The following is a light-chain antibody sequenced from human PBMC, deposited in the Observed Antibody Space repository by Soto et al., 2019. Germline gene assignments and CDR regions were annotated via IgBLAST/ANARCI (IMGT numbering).Light chain of an antibody. CDR1: QDLTGY. CDR2: ATS. J-gene: IGKJ4*01. Sequence: DIQLTQCPSFLSASVGDRVTITCRASQDLTGYLAWYQQEPGKAPKLLISATSTLQSGVPSRFSGSGSGTEMTLTISSLQPEDFATYYCQQFKSYPLTLGGGTKVDIK. V-gene: IGKV1-9*01. CDR3: QQFKSYPLT.